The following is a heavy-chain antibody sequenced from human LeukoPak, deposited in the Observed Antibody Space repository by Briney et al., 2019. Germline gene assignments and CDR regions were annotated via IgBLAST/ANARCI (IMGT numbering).Heavy chain of an antibody. CDR3: ARARRDYVWGSYRSAWFDP. Sequence: PSETLSLTCTVSGGSISSGGYYWSWIRQPPGKGLEWIGYIYHSGSTYYNPSLKSRVTISVDRSKNQFSLKLSSVTAADTAVYYCARARRDYVWGSYRSAWFDPWGQGTLVTVSS. V-gene: IGHV4-30-2*01. CDR2: IYHSGST. D-gene: IGHD3-16*02. CDR1: GGSISSGGYY. J-gene: IGHJ5*02.